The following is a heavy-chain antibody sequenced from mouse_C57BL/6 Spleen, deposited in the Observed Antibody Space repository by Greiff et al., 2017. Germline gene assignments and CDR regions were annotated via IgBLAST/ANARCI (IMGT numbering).Heavy chain of an antibody. J-gene: IGHJ1*03. V-gene: IGHV1-18*01. D-gene: IGHD1-1*01. CDR1: GYTFTDYN. CDR2: INPNNGGT. CDR3: AREDCYGSSYEGYFDV. Sequence: EVQLQQSGPELVKPGASVKIPCKASGYTFTDYNMDWVKQSHGKSLEWIGDINPNNGGTIYNQKFKGKATLTVAKSSSTAYMELRSLTSEDTAVYYCAREDCYGSSYEGYFDVWGTGTTVTVSS.